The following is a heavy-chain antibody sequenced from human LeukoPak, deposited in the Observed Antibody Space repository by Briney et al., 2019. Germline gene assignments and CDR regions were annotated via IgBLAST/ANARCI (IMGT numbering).Heavy chain of an antibody. CDR3: ARDADAYGRLDY. D-gene: IGHD3-10*01. V-gene: IGHV3-30*19. CDR2: ISYDGSEK. J-gene: IGHJ4*02. Sequence: GRSLRLSCAASGFTFGSYGMHWVRQAPGKGLEWVAFISYDGSEKNYADSVKGRFTISRDNFKNRVSLQMNSQNAEDTAVYYCARDADAYGRLDYWGQGTLVTVSS. CDR1: GFTFGSYG.